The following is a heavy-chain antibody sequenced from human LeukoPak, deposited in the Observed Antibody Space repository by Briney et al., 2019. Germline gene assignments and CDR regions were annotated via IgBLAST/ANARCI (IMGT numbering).Heavy chain of an antibody. D-gene: IGHD3-22*01. V-gene: IGHV3-30*18. CDR2: ISYDGSNK. CDR3: AKDLMTYYYDSGLGY. J-gene: IGHJ4*02. CDR1: GFTFSSYG. Sequence: PGGSLRLSCAASGFTFSSYGMHWVRQAPGKGLEWVAVISYDGSNKYYADSVKGRFTISRDNSKNTLYLQMNSLRAEDTAVYYCAKDLMTYYYDSGLGYWGQGTLVTVSS.